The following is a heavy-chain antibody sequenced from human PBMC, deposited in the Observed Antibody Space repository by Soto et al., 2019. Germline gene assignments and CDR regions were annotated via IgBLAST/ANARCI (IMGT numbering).Heavy chain of an antibody. J-gene: IGHJ4*02. CDR2: VYYSGST. D-gene: IGHD4-4*01. V-gene: IGHV4-59*08. CDR3: ARHSNRNYGLYYYDF. Sequence: PSETLSLTCTVSGGSVSSYYWGWIRQPPGKGLEWIGYVYYSGSTEYNPSLKSRVTMSVDTSNNQFSLKVSSVTAADTAVYYCARHSNRNYGLYYYDFWGLGALVTVSS. CDR1: GGSVSSYY.